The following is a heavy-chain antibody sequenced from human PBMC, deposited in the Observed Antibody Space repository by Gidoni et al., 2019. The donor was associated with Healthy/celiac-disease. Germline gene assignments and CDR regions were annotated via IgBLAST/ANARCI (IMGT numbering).Heavy chain of an antibody. CDR1: GFTFSSYS. CDR2: ISSSSSYI. J-gene: IGHJ4*02. Sequence: EVQLVESGGGLVKPGGSLRLSCAASGFTFSSYSMNWVRQAPGKGLEWVSSISSSSSYIYYADSVKGRFTISRDNAKNSLYLQMNSLRAEDTAVYYCARDKTTVMYSSGWYPLDYWGQGTLVTVSS. D-gene: IGHD6-19*01. V-gene: IGHV3-21*01. CDR3: ARDKTTVMYSSGWYPLDY.